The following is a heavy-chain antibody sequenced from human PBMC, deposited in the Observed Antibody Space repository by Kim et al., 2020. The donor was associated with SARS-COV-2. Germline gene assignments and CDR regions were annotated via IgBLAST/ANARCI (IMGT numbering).Heavy chain of an antibody. D-gene: IGHD4-17*01. CDR3: ARDADYGDYVLAFDI. Sequence: GGSLRLSCAASGFTFSSYGMHWVRQAPGKGLEWVAVIWYDGSNKYYADSVKGRFTISRDNSKNTLYLQMNSLRAEDTAVYYCARDADYGDYVLAFDIWGQETIVPVPS. CDR1: GFTFSSYG. J-gene: IGHJ3*02. V-gene: IGHV3-33*01. CDR2: IWYDGSNK.